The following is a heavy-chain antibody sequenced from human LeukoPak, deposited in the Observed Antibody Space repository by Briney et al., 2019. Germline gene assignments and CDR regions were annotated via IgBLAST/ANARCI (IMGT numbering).Heavy chain of an antibody. CDR3: ARETRRGNAFDI. J-gene: IGHJ3*02. CDR2: IYSGGST. V-gene: IGHV3-53*01. CDR1: GVIVSNNY. D-gene: IGHD3-10*01. Sequence: PGGSPRLSCAASGVIVSNNYMNWVRQAPGKGLEWVSVIYSGGSTYYADSVKGRFTISRDNSENTLYLQMNSLRAEDTAVYYCARETRRGNAFDIWGQGTMVTVSS.